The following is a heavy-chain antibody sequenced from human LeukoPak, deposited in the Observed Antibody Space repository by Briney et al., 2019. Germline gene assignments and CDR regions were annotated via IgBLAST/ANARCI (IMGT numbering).Heavy chain of an antibody. CDR2: INHSGST. J-gene: IGHJ2*01. CDR1: GGSFSGYY. D-gene: IGHD2-8*01. CDR3: ARAIVLMVYATPEYWYFDL. Sequence: PSETLSLTCAVYGGSFSGYYWSWIRQPPGKGLEWIGEINHSGSTNYNPSLKSRVTISVDTSKNQFSLKLSSVTAADTAVYYCARAIVLMVYATPEYWYFDLWGRGTLVTVSS. V-gene: IGHV4-34*01.